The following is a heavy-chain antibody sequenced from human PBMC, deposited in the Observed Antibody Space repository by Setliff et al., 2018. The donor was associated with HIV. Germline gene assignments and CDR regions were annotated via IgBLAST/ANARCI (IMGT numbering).Heavy chain of an antibody. Sequence: PGESLKISCAASGFTFSSYGMHWVRQAPGKGLEWVAFIRYDGSNKYYADSVKGRFTISRDNSKNTLYLQMNSLRAEDTAVYYCAKDTNWGWEVDYWGQGTLVTVSS. CDR2: IRYDGSNK. D-gene: IGHD7-27*01. CDR3: AKDTNWGWEVDY. J-gene: IGHJ4*02. V-gene: IGHV3-30*02. CDR1: GFTFSSYG.